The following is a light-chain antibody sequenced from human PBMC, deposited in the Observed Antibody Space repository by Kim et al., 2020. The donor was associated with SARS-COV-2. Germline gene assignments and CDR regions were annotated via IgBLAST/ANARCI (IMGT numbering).Light chain of an antibody. CDR3: QQYYHWPPVP. J-gene: IGKJ4*01. CDR2: GAS. Sequence: EIVMTQSPATLSVSPGERVTLSCRASQSMSNKLAWYQQKPGQPPRLLIYGASTRATGIPARFSGGGSGTEFTLDISSLQSEDFAVYYCQQYYHWPPVPFGEGTKLEI. V-gene: IGKV3-15*01. CDR1: QSMSNK.